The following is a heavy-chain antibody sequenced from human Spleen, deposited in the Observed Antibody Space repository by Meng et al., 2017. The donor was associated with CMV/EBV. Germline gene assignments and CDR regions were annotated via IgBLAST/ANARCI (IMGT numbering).Heavy chain of an antibody. CDR1: GGTFNTYT. V-gene: IGHV1-2*02. J-gene: IGHJ5*02. Sequence: ASVKVSCKASGGTFNTYTFSWVRQAPGQGLEWMGRLNPSTGGTKIAEDFQGRVTMTRDTSINTAYMELTSLRSDDTAVYYCARGAVVRFGVIIISSLDPWGQGTQVTVSS. CDR3: ARGAVVRFGVIIISSLDP. D-gene: IGHD3-3*01. CDR2: LNPSTGGT.